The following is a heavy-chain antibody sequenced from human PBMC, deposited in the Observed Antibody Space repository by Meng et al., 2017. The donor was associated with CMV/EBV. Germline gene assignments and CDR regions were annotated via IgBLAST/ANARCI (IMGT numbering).Heavy chain of an antibody. CDR1: GYTFTSYG. V-gene: IGHV1-18*01. CDR2: ISAYNGNT. D-gene: IGHD3-3*01. J-gene: IGHJ4*02. Sequence: ASVKVSCKASGYTFTSYGISWVRQAPGQGLEWMRWISAYNGNTNYAQKLQGRVTMTTDTSTSTAYMELRSLRSDDTAVYYCASGGRGTYYDFWSGYSYFDYWGQGTLVTVSS. CDR3: ASGGRGTYYDFWSGYSYFDY.